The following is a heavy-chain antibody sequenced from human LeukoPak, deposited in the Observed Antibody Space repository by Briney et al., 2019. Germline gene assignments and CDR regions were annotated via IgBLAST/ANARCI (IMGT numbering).Heavy chain of an antibody. CDR1: GFTFSSYA. V-gene: IGHV3-23*01. J-gene: IGHJ4*02. CDR2: ISGSGGST. CDR3: AKGRKRTTVTTFDY. D-gene: IGHD4-17*01. Sequence: GGSLRLSCAASGFTFSSYAMSWVRQAPGKGLEWVSAISGSGGSTYYADSVKGRSTISRDNSKNTLYLQMNSLRAGDTAVYYCAKGRKRTTVTTFDYWGQGTLVTVSS.